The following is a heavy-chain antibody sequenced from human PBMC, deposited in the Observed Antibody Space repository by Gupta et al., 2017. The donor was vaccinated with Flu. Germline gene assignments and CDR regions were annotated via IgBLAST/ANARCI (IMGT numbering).Heavy chain of an antibody. V-gene: IGHV3-23*04. Sequence: VEVVGAGGGLGTPGGFLRLPCAAFGFTFRSFSQSWVRQAPGKGLEWVSAVSASVGSTYYADSVKGRFTISRDNSKNTLYLQMNSLRAEDTAVYYCAKNLDWLLPFDCWGQGTLVTVSS. J-gene: IGHJ4*02. CDR3: AKNLDWLLPFDC. CDR1: GFTFRSFS. D-gene: IGHD3-9*01. CDR2: VSASVGST.